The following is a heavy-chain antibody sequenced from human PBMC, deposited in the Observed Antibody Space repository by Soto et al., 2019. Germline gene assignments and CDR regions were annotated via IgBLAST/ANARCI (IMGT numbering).Heavy chain of an antibody. Sequence: DVQLVASGGALIQPGESLRLSCAAFGFTVSGKKYVAWVRQAPGKGLEWVSGFYDLDGTYYADSVKGRFTTSSDSSRTTVYLQMNSLKTEDTAVYYCTRLEGQLLFLFDYWGQGTLVTVSS. CDR2: FYDLDGT. CDR3: TRLEGQLLFLFDY. CDR1: GFTVSGKKY. D-gene: IGHD2-2*01. V-gene: IGHV3-53*01. J-gene: IGHJ4*02.